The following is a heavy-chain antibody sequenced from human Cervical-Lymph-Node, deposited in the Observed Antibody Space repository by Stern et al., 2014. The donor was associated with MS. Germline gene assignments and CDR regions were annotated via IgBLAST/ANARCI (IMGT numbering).Heavy chain of an antibody. CDR3: ALSSETSDRWYSLGYDL. J-gene: IGHJ5*02. Sequence: VQLVQSGAEVTKPGSSVKVSCEASGGTFSKFPSSWVRQAPGQGVEWMGGIFPFFGTPTYAQDFRGRVTITADVSTSTVYMELSSLRSDDTAVYYCALSSETSDRWYSLGYDLWGQGTLVTVSS. V-gene: IGHV1-69*01. D-gene: IGHD6-13*01. CDR1: GGTFSKFP. CDR2: IFPFFGTP.